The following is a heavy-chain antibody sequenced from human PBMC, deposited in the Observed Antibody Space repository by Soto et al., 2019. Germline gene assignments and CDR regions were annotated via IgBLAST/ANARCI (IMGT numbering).Heavy chain of an antibody. V-gene: IGHV3-66*01. CDR2: IDIGGNT. CDR1: GFSVTNNY. CDR3: ARGRGSTGYLGREHYFDY. J-gene: IGHJ4*02. D-gene: IGHD2-2*01. Sequence: EVQVVESGGGLVQPGGSLRLSCAASGFSVTNNYMNWVRQAPGKGLEWVSIIDIGGNTYYADSVKDRFTISRDNSRNTLYLHMDSLRDEDTAVYYCARGRGSTGYLGREHYFDYWGQGTLVTVSP.